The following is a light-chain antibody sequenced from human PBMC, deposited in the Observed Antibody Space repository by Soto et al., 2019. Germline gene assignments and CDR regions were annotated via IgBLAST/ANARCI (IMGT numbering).Light chain of an antibody. CDR2: ATS. CDR1: QGIRND. V-gene: IGKV1-17*01. Sequence: DIQVTKSPSSLSASTGYRVTITCRASQGIRNDLGWYQQKPGKAPKRLIYATSNLQSGVPSRFSGSGSGTEFTLTISSLQPDDFATYYCQQYNSYSWTFGQGTKVDIK. CDR3: QQYNSYSWT. J-gene: IGKJ1*01.